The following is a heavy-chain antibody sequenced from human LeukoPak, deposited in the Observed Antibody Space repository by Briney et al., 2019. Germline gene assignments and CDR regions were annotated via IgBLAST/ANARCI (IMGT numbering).Heavy chain of an antibody. V-gene: IGHV3-23*01. CDR1: GFTFSSYA. CDR2: ISGSGGST. Sequence: GGSLRLSCAASGFTFSSYAMSWVRQAPGKGLEWVSAISGSGGSTYYADSVKGRFTISRDNSKNTLYLQMHSLRAEDTAVYYCARDQGAGGAFDIWGQGTMVTVSS. CDR3: ARDQGAGGAFDI. D-gene: IGHD1-26*01. J-gene: IGHJ3*02.